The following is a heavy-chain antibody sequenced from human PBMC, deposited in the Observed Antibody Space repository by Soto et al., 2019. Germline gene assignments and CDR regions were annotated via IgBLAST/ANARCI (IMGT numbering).Heavy chain of an antibody. CDR1: GYTFTSYG. CDR2: ISAYNGNT. Sequence: ASVKVSCKASGYTFTSYGISWVRQAPGQEREWMGWISAYNGNTNYAQKLQGRVTMTTDTSTSTAYMELRSLRSDDTAVYYCARLYCISTSCYLGMDVWGQGTTVTVSS. J-gene: IGHJ6*02. D-gene: IGHD2-2*01. CDR3: ARLYCISTSCYLGMDV. V-gene: IGHV1-18*01.